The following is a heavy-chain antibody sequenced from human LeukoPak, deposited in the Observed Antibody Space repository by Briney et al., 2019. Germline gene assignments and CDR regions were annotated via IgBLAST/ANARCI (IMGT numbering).Heavy chain of an antibody. V-gene: IGHV3-23*01. Sequence: PGGSLRLSCAASGFTFSSYAMSWVRQAPGKGLEWVSAISGSGGSTYYADSVKGRFTISRENSKNTLYLQMNSLRAADTAVYYCAGHLEEVYSRSYYFDYWGQGTLVTVSS. CDR3: AGHLEEVYSRSYYFDY. D-gene: IGHD6-13*01. CDR1: GFTFSSYA. CDR2: ISGSGGST. J-gene: IGHJ4*02.